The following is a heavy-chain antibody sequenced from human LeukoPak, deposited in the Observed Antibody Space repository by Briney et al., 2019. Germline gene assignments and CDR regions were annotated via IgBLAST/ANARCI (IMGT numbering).Heavy chain of an antibody. D-gene: IGHD3-22*01. Sequence: SVKVSCKASGYTFTSYDINWVRQATGQGLEWMGGIIPIFGTANYAQKFQGRVTITADESTSTAYMELSSLRSEDTAVYYCARVGYYDSSGYRPFDYWGQGTLVTVSS. J-gene: IGHJ4*02. V-gene: IGHV1-69*13. CDR3: ARVGYYDSSGYRPFDY. CDR1: GYTFTSYD. CDR2: IIPIFGTA.